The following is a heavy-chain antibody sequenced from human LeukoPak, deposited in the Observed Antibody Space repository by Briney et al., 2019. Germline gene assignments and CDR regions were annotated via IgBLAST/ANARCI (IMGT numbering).Heavy chain of an antibody. Sequence: SETLSLTCTVSGGSISSNNYYWGWIRQPPGKGLEWLASIYYSGSTYYNPSLKSRVTISVDTSKNQFSLKLNSVTAADTAVYYCARHLSLTILGVVTPYYFDYWGQGTLVTVSS. CDR2: IYYSGST. CDR1: GGSISSNNYY. V-gene: IGHV4-39*01. J-gene: IGHJ4*02. CDR3: ARHLSLTILGVVTPYYFDY. D-gene: IGHD3-3*01.